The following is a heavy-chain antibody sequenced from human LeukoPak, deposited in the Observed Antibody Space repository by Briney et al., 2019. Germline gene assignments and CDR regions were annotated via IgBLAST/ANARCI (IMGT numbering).Heavy chain of an antibody. J-gene: IGHJ6*03. D-gene: IGHD4-17*01. Sequence: TSETLSLTCTVSGGSISSSSYYWGWIRQPPGKGLEWIGSIYYSGSTYYNPSLKSRVTISVDTSKNQFSLKLSSVTAADTAVYYCATFYTVTTNYYYYMDVWGKGTTVTVSS. V-gene: IGHV4-39*07. CDR2: IYYSGST. CDR3: ATFYTVTTNYYYYMDV. CDR1: GGSISSSSYY.